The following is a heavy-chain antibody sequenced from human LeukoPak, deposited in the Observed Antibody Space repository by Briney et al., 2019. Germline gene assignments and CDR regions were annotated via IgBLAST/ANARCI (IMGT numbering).Heavy chain of an antibody. D-gene: IGHD4-17*01. CDR2: ISAYNGNT. Sequence: ASVKVSCTASGYTFTSYGISWVRQAPGQGLEWMGWISAYNGNTNYAQKLQGRVTMTTDTSTSTAYMELRSLRSDDTAVYYCARDQPYYGDYTPFDYWGQGTLVTVSS. CDR1: GYTFTSYG. J-gene: IGHJ4*02. CDR3: ARDQPYYGDYTPFDY. V-gene: IGHV1-18*01.